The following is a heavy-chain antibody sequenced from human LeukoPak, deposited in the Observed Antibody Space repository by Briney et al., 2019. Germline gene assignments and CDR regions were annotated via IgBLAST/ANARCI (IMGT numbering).Heavy chain of an antibody. V-gene: IGHV4-59*01. Sequence: SETLSLTCTVSGGSISSYYWSWIRQPPGKGLEWIGYIYYSGSTNYNPSLKSRVTISVDTSKNQFSLKLSSVTAADTAVYYCAGYNYYDSSGYYPFDYWGQGTLVTVSS. J-gene: IGHJ4*02. CDR3: AGYNYYDSSGYYPFDY. CDR2: IYYSGST. CDR1: GGSISSYY. D-gene: IGHD3-22*01.